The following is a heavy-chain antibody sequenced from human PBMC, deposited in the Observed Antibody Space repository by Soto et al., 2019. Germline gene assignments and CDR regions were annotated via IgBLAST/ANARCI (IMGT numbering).Heavy chain of an antibody. CDR2: IYYSGST. J-gene: IGHJ4*02. V-gene: IGHV4-31*03. CDR1: GGSFSSGGYY. CDR3: ARATSFAGHHGY. Sequence: QLQLQESGPGLVKPSQTLSLACTVSGGSFSSGGYYWSWIRQLPGKVLEWIGYIYYSGSTYYNPSLKSRFTISLDTSKNQFSLKLSSVTAADTAVYYCARATSFAGHHGYWGQGTLVTVSS. D-gene: IGHD6-13*01.